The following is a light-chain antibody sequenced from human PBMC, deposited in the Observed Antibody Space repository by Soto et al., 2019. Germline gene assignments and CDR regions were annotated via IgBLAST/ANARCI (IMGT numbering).Light chain of an antibody. CDR2: LNSDGSH. V-gene: IGLV4-69*02. CDR1: SGHSSYA. J-gene: IGLJ2*01. CDR3: QTWDTGNRV. Sequence: QSVLTQSPSASASLGASVKLTCTLSSGHSSYAIAWHQQQPEKGPRYLMKLNSDGSHSKGDGIPDRFSGSSSGAERYLTISSLQSEDEADYYCQTWDTGNRVFGGGTKLTVL.